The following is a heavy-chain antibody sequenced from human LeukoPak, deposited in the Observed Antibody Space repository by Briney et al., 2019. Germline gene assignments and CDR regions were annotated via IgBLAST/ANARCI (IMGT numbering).Heavy chain of an antibody. CDR1: GGSISSYY. Sequence: SETLSLTCTVSGGSISSYYWSWIRQPPGKGLEWIGYIYYSGSTNYNPSLKSRVTISVDTSKNQFSLKLSSVTAADTAVYYCARDLWPTGGVDPWGQGTLVTVSS. D-gene: IGHD1-14*01. CDR3: ARDLWPTGGVDP. V-gene: IGHV4-59*01. CDR2: IYYSGST. J-gene: IGHJ5*02.